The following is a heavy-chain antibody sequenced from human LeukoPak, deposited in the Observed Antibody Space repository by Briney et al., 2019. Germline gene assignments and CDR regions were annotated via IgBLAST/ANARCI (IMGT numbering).Heavy chain of an antibody. CDR3: ARDYPDYDFWSGYYFRFDP. Sequence: ASVKVSCEASGYTFTGYYMHWVRQAPGQGLEWMGWINPNSGGTNYAQKFQGRVTMTRDTSISTAYMELSRLRSDDTAVYYCARDYPDYDFWSGYYFRFDPWGQGTLVTVSS. CDR2: INPNSGGT. D-gene: IGHD3-3*01. J-gene: IGHJ5*02. CDR1: GYTFTGYY. V-gene: IGHV1-2*02.